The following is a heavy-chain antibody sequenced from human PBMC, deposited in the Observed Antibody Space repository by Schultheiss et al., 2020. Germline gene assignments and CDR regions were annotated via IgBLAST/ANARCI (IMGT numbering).Heavy chain of an antibody. CDR2: IYYSGST. Sequence: SETLSLTCAVYGGSFSGYYWSWIRQPPGKGLEWIGYIYYSGSTNYNPSLKSRVTISVDTSKNQFSLKLSSVTAADTAVYYCARHDRYYDFWSGYYDAFDIWGQGTMVTVSS. CDR3: ARHDRYYDFWSGYYDAFDI. J-gene: IGHJ3*02. CDR1: GGSFSGYY. D-gene: IGHD3-3*01. V-gene: IGHV4-59*08.